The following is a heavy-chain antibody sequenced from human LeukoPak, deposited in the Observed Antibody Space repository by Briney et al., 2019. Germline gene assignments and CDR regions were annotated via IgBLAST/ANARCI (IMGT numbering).Heavy chain of an antibody. CDR2: IKSKTDGGTT. Sequence: GGSLRLSCAASGFTFSTHAMSWVRQAPGKGLEWAGRIKSKTDGGTTDYAAPVKGRFTISRDDSKNTLYLQMNSLKTEDTAVYYCTTEALRYFDWLLWSYWGQGTLVTVSS. CDR1: GFTFSTHA. D-gene: IGHD3-9*01. V-gene: IGHV3-15*01. J-gene: IGHJ4*02. CDR3: TTEALRYFDWLLWSY.